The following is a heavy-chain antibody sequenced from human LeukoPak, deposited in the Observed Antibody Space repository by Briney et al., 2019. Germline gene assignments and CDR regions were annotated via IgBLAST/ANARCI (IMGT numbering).Heavy chain of an antibody. D-gene: IGHD1-26*01. J-gene: IGHJ4*02. CDR2: ISLSGVT. Sequence: PSGTLSLTCGVSGGSISSTNWRSWVRQPPGQGLERIGEISLSGVTNYNPSLKSRVTMSLDRSKNHLSLTLTSVTAADTAVYYCSRESGAFSPFGYWGQGTLVTVSS. V-gene: IGHV4-4*02. CDR3: SRESGAFSPFGY. CDR1: GGSISSTNW.